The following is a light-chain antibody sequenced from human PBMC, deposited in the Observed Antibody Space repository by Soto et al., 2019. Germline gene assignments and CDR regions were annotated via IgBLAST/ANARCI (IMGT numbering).Light chain of an antibody. J-gene: IGLJ3*02. CDR3: SAWDNILNAWV. CDR2: EVS. CDR1: SSDVGGYNY. V-gene: IGLV2-14*01. Sequence: QSALTQPASVSGSPGQSITISCTGTSSDVGGYNYVSWYQQHPGKAPKLMIYEVSNRPSGVSNRFSGSKSGNTASQTISGLQAEDEADYYCSAWDNILNAWVFGGGTKLTVL.